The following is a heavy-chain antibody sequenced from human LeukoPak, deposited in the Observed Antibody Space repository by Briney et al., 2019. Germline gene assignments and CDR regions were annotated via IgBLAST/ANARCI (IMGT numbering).Heavy chain of an antibody. CDR1: GFTFSSYA. Sequence: PGGSLRLSCAASGFTFSSYAMSWVRQAPGKGLEWVSAISGSGGSTYYADSVKGRFTISRDNSKNTLYLQMNSLRAEDTAVYYCAKRPGGIYSDYRLVFAWGQGTLVTVSS. V-gene: IGHV3-23*01. D-gene: IGHD4-11*01. CDR2: ISGSGGST. CDR3: AKRPGGIYSDYRLVFA. J-gene: IGHJ5*02.